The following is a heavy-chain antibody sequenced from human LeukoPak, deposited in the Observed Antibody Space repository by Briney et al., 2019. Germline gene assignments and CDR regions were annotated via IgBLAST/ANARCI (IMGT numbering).Heavy chain of an antibody. CDR1: GGSISSYY. V-gene: IGHV4-39*01. CDR2: IYYSGST. CDR3: ARQQWLLRTFDY. D-gene: IGHD2-8*01. Sequence: SETLSLTCTVSGGSISSYYWGWIRQPPGKGLEWIGSIYYSGSTYYNPSLKSRVTISVDTSKNQFSLKLSSVTAADTAVYYCARQQWLLRTFDYWGQGTLVTVSS. J-gene: IGHJ4*02.